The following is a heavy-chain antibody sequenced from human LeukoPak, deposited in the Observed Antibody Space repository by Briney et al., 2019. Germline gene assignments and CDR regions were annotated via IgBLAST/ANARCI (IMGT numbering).Heavy chain of an antibody. Sequence: SETLSLTCTVSGGSISGDYWSWIRQPAGTGLEWIGRIYTSGRTIYNPSLKSRVTMAVDTSKTQFSLKLSSVTAADTAVYYCARDSGTTGEVKFDPWGQGTLVTVS. J-gene: IGHJ5*02. CDR2: IYTSGRT. D-gene: IGHD3-10*01. V-gene: IGHV4-4*07. CDR3: ARDSGTTGEVKFDP. CDR1: GGSISGDY.